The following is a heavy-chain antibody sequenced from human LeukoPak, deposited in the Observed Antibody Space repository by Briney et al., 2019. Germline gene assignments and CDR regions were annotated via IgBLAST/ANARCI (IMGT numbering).Heavy chain of an antibody. V-gene: IGHV4-34*01. Sequence: SETLSLTCAVYGGSFSGYYWSWIRQPPGKGLEWIGSIYYSGSTYYNPSLKSRVTISVDTSKNQFSLKLSSVTAADTAVYYCARRGGTDYDFWSGYRIFDQYYFDYWGQGTLVTVSS. CDR1: GGSFSGYY. CDR2: IYYSGST. J-gene: IGHJ4*02. CDR3: ARRGGTDYDFWSGYRIFDQYYFDY. D-gene: IGHD3-3*01.